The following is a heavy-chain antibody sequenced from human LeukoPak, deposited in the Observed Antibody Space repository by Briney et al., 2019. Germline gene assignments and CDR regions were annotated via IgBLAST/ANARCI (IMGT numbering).Heavy chain of an antibody. CDR3: AKRGVVIRVILVGFHKEAYYFDS. CDR2: ISDSGGRT. CDR1: GITLSNYG. Sequence: GGSLRLSCAVSGITLSNYGMSWVRQAPGKGLEWVAGISDSGGRTNYADSVKGRFTISRDNPKNTLYLQMNSLRAEDTAVHFCAKRGVVIRVILVGFHKEAYYFDSWGQGALVTVSS. V-gene: IGHV3-23*01. D-gene: IGHD3-22*01. J-gene: IGHJ4*02.